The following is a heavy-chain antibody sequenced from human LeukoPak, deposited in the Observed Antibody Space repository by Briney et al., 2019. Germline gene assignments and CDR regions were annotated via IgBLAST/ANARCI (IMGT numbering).Heavy chain of an antibody. CDR3: AREYYYDSSGYYKPSYFDY. J-gene: IGHJ4*02. Sequence: GGSLRLSCAASGFTVSSNYMSWVRQAPGKGLEWVSVIYSGGSTYYADSVKGRFTISRDNSKNTLYLQMNSLRAEDTAVYYCAREYYYDSSGYYKPSYFDYWGQGTLVTVSS. CDR2: IYSGGST. V-gene: IGHV3-53*01. CDR1: GFTVSSNY. D-gene: IGHD3-22*01.